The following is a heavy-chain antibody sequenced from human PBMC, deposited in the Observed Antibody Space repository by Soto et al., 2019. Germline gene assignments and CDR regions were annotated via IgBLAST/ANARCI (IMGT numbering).Heavy chain of an antibody. CDR1: GGTFSIYA. V-gene: IGHV1-69*06. J-gene: IGHJ6*02. CDR3: ARDLRVRFLEWHPTRYYYYGMDV. CDR2: IIPIFGTA. Sequence: ASVNVSCKAAGGTFSIYAISWVRQDPGQGLEWMGGIIPIFGTANYAQKCQGRVTITADKSTSTAYMELSSLRSEDTAVYYCARDLRVRFLEWHPTRYYYYGMDVWGQGTTVTVSS. D-gene: IGHD3-3*01.